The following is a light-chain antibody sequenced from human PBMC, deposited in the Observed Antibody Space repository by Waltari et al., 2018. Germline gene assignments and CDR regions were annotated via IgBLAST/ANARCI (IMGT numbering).Light chain of an antibody. J-gene: IGLJ3*02. CDR1: SSDVGGYDY. CDR2: DVT. V-gene: IGLV2-14*03. Sequence: QSDLTQPASVSGSPGQSITISCTGTSSDVGGYDYVSWYQQHPGKAPKLLIYDVTKRPSGVSNRFSGSKSVNTASLTISVLQAEDEADYYCSSYTSRSTWVFGGGTKLTVL. CDR3: SSYTSRSTWV.